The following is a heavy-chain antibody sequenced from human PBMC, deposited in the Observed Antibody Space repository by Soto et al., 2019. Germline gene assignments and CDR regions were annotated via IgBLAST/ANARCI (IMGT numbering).Heavy chain of an antibody. Sequence: SETLSLTCAVYGGSFSGYYWSWIRQPPGKGLEWIGEINHSGSTNYNPSLKSRVTISVDTSKNQFSLKLSSVTAADTAVYYCARGCYDYVWGSYRYTVPHYFDYWGQGTLVTVSS. V-gene: IGHV4-34*01. CDR3: ARGCYDYVWGSYRYTVPHYFDY. D-gene: IGHD3-16*02. J-gene: IGHJ4*02. CDR1: GGSFSGYY. CDR2: INHSGST.